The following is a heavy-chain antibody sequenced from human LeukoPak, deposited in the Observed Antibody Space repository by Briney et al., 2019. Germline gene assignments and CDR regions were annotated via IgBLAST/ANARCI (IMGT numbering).Heavy chain of an antibody. D-gene: IGHD2-15*01. CDR2: INSDGSRT. J-gene: IGHJ6*02. CDR3: VREPGYCSGGNCYYYDYGMDV. CDR1: GFTFSSYW. Sequence: PGGSLRLSCAASGFTFSSYWMHWVRQAPGKGLVWVSRINSDGSRTTYADSVKGRFAISRDNAKNTLYLQMNSLRAEDMAVYYCVREPGYCSGGNCYYYDYGMDVWGQGTTVTVSS. V-gene: IGHV3-74*01.